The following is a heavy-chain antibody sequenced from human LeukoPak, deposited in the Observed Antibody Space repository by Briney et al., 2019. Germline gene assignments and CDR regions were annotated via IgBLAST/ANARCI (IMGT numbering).Heavy chain of an antibody. D-gene: IGHD1/OR15-1a*01. V-gene: IGHV3-21*01. CDR3: AREGPVNNGDLDY. J-gene: IGHJ4*02. CDR1: GFTFSSYS. Sequence: GGSLRPSCAASGFTFSSYSMNWVRQPPGKGLEWVSSISSSGSYIFHADSVKGRFTISRDNAKNSLYLQMNSLRAEDTAVYYCAREGPVNNGDLDYWGQGTLVTVSS. CDR2: ISSSGSYI.